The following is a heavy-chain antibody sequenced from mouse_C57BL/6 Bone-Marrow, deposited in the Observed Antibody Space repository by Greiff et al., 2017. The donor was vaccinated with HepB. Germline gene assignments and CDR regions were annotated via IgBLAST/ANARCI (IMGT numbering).Heavy chain of an antibody. CDR3: AKQGSYDGRGYAMDY. D-gene: IGHD2-3*01. V-gene: IGHV2-9*01. CDR2: IWGGGST. J-gene: IGHJ4*01. Sequence: VKLMESGPGLVAPSQCLSITCTVSGFSFTSYCVDWVRQPPGKGLEWLGVIWGGGSTNYNSALMYRLSISKDNSKSQVFIKMNSLRTDKTAMYYGAKQGSYDGRGYAMDYWGQGTTVTVSS. CDR1: GFSFTSYC.